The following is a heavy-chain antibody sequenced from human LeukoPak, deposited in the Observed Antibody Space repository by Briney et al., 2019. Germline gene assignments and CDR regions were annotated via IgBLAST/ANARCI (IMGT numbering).Heavy chain of an antibody. CDR3: ARVGYNWNYGYWYFDL. CDR1: GFTFSSYE. J-gene: IGHJ2*01. D-gene: IGHD1-7*01. CDR2: TSSSGSTI. V-gene: IGHV3-48*03. Sequence: GGSLRLSCAASGFTFSSYEMNWVRQAPGKGLEWVSYTSSSGSTIYYADSVKGRFTISRDNAKNSLYLQMNSLRAEDTAVYYCARVGYNWNYGYWYFDLWAVAPWSLSPQ.